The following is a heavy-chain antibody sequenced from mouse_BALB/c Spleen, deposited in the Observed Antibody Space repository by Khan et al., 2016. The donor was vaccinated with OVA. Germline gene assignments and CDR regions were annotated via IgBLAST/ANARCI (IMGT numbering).Heavy chain of an antibody. Sequence: LQQSGPELVKPGASVKVSCKASGYSFTDYNMFWVKQSHGKSLEWIGYIDPYNGGNXYNQKFEGKATLTVDKSSSTAFMHLNSLTSEDSAVYYCALIYYYGSGFDYWGHGTTVTVSS. CDR3: ALIYYYGSGFDY. J-gene: IGHJ2*01. CDR1: GYSFTDYN. CDR2: IDPYNGGN. D-gene: IGHD1-1*01. V-gene: IGHV1S135*01.